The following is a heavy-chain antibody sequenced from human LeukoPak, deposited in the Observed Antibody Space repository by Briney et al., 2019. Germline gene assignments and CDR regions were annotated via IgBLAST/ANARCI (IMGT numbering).Heavy chain of an antibody. J-gene: IGHJ4*02. CDR1: GYSFTRYW. V-gene: IGHV5-51*01. CDR3: ARPSATYFPFDY. CDR2: VYPDDSDT. Sequence: GKSLMISCKTSGYSFTRYWIAWVRQTPGKVLEWMGIVYPDDSDTRYSPAFQGQVTIVDDKSITTAYLHWSCLKASDTAVYYCARPSATYFPFDYWGQGTLVTVSS. D-gene: IGHD1-26*01.